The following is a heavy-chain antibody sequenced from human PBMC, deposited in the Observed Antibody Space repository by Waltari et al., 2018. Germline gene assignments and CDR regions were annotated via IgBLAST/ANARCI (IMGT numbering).Heavy chain of an antibody. J-gene: IGHJ6*02. CDR1: GGSLGSSNYN. V-gene: IGHV4-39*01. CDR3: ARQCKGYNYGLGDYDYYGMDV. Sequence: QLQLQESGPGLVKPSETLSLTRTASGGSLGSSNYNVGWTRQPPGKGLEWIGSIYYSGTTYYNPSLKSRVTISVDTSKNQFSLKLSSVTAADTAMYYCARQCKGYNYGLGDYDYYGMDVWGQGTTVTVSS. CDR2: IYYSGTT. D-gene: IGHD5-18*01.